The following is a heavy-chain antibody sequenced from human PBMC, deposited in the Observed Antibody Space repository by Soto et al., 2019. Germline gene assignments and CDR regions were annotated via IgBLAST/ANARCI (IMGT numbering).Heavy chain of an antibody. CDR2: ISYDGSNK. CDR1: GFTFSSYG. Sequence: GGSLRLSCAASGFTFSSYGMHWVRQAPGKGLEWVAVISYDGSNKYYADSVKGRFTISRDNSKNTLYLQMNSLRAEDTAVYYCAKEGGDYVGEGYYGMDVWGQGTTVTVSS. CDR3: AKEGGDYVGEGYYGMDV. V-gene: IGHV3-30*18. J-gene: IGHJ6*02. D-gene: IGHD4-17*01.